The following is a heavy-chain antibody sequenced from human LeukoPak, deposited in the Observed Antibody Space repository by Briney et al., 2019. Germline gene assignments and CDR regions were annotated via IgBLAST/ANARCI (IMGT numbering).Heavy chain of an antibody. Sequence: TASETLSLTCTVSGGSISSYYWSWIRQPPGKGLEWIGYIYYSGSTNYNPSLKSRVTISVDTSRNHFSLKLNSLTAADTAVYYCARGRANFDPWGQGTLVTVSS. V-gene: IGHV4-59*01. CDR1: GGSISSYY. CDR3: ARGRANFDP. CDR2: IYYSGST. J-gene: IGHJ5*02.